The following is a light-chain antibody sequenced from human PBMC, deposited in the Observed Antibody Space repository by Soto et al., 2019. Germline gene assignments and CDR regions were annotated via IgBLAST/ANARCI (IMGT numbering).Light chain of an antibody. V-gene: IGKV3-20*01. CDR2: GAS. CDR1: QSVSSSY. J-gene: IGKJ1*01. CDR3: QQYGASPRT. Sequence: IVLTQSPCTLSLSPGERATLSCRASQSVSSSYLAWYQHKPGQAPRLLIYGASSRATGIPDRFSGSGTGTDFTLTISRLEPEDFAVYYCQQYGASPRTFGQGTKVDIK.